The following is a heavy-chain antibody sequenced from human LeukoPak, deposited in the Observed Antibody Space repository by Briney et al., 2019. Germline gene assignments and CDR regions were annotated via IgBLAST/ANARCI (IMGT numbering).Heavy chain of an antibody. CDR2: MYYRGST. CDR1: GYSISSGYY. J-gene: IGHJ5*02. D-gene: IGHD4-17*01. Sequence: NASETLSLTCSVSGYSISSGYYWGWIRQPPGKGLEWIGSMYYRGSTDYSPSLKSRVTVSVDTSKNQFSLKLSSVTAADTAVYYCARSGRRGLLGTTVTTMRWFDPWGQGTLVTVSS. CDR3: ARSGRRGLLGTTVTTMRWFDP. V-gene: IGHV4-38-2*02.